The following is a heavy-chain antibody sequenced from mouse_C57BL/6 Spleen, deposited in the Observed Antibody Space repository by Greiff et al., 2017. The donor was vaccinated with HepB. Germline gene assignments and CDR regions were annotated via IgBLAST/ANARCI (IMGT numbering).Heavy chain of an antibody. CDR1: GYTFTSYG. D-gene: IGHD2-13*01. V-gene: IGHV1-81*01. CDR3: ARGDYYGDGTGVYYFGY. J-gene: IGHJ2*01. Sequence: QVQLQQSGAELARPGASVKLSCKASGYTFTSYGICWVTQSTGQGLEWIGEIYPRSGNTYYNEKFKGKATLTADKSSSTAYMELRSLTSEDSAVYFCARGDYYGDGTGVYYFGYWGQGTTLTVSS. CDR2: IYPRSGNT.